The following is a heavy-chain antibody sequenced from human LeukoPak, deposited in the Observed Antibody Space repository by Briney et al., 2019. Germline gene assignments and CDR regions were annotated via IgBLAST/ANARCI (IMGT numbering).Heavy chain of an antibody. V-gene: IGHV1-69*04. CDR2: IIPILGIA. J-gene: IGHJ2*01. CDR3: AGDRSETTVTTQYWYFDL. D-gene: IGHD4-17*01. Sequence: AASVTLSCKASGGTFSSYTISWVRQAPGQGLEWMGRIIPILGIANYAQKFQGRVTITADNSTSTAYMELSSLRAEDTAVYYGAGDRSETTVTTQYWYFDLWGRGTLVTVSS. CDR1: GGTFSSYT.